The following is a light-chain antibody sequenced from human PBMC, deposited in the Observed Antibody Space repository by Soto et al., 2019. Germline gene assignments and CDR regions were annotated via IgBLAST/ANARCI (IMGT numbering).Light chain of an antibody. J-gene: IGKJ4*01. V-gene: IGKV1-39*01. CDR1: QSISNH. CDR3: QPSYSTPTLT. CDR2: AAS. Sequence: DIQMTQSPSSLSASVEDRVIITCRASQSISNHLNWYQPKPGKAPNLLIYAASNLQSGVPSRFSVSGSGTDLTLTLSSLQPEDFATYDCQPSYSTPTLTFGGGTKVDIK.